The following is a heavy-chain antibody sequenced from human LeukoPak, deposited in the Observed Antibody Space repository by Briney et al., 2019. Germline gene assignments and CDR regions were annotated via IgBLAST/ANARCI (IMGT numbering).Heavy chain of an antibody. CDR2: IYYSGST. Sequence: PSETLSLTCTVSGGSISSGDYYWSWIRQPPGKGLEWIGYIYYSGSTYYNPSLKSRVTISVDTSKNQFSLKLSSVTAADTAVYYCAREGLRGSGYYPLRAFDIWGQGTMVTVSS. J-gene: IGHJ3*02. CDR3: AREGLRGSGYYPLRAFDI. CDR1: GGSISSGDYY. V-gene: IGHV4-30-4*01. D-gene: IGHD3-22*01.